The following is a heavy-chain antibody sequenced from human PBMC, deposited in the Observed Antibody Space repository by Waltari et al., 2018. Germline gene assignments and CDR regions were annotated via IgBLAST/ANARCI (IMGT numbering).Heavy chain of an antibody. V-gene: IGHV4-34*01. CDR2: INHSGST. CDR1: GGSFSGYY. CDR3: ARGIRDSSSWTVLRRGLGFDY. D-gene: IGHD6-13*01. J-gene: IGHJ4*02. Sequence: QVQLQQWGAGLLKPSETLSLTCAVYGGSFSGYYWCWIRQPPGKGLEWIGEINHSGSTNYNPSLKSRVTISVDTSKNQFSLKLSSVTAADTAVYYCARGIRDSSSWTVLRRGLGFDYWGQGTLVTVSS.